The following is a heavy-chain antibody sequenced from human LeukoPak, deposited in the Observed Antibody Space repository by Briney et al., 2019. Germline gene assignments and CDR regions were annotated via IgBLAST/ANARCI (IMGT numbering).Heavy chain of an antibody. CDR1: GASISSTDYY. D-gene: IGHD2-21*01. CDR2: MYYRGST. J-gene: IGHJ4*02. Sequence: SETLSLTCTVSGASISSTDYYWGWIRQPPGKGLEWIGSMYYRGSTYYNPSLKSRVTISVDTSEDQLSLKLSSVTAADTAVYYCARQGVDIVVVEYWGQGTLLTVSS. V-gene: IGHV4-39*01. CDR3: ARQGVDIVVVEY.